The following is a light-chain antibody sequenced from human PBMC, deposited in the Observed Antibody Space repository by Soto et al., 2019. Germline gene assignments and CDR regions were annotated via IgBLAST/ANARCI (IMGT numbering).Light chain of an antibody. CDR1: QGIISY. J-gene: IGKJ4*01. Sequence: DIQLTQSPSFLSASVGDRVTITCRASQGIISYLAWYQQKPGKAPNLLIYGASTLQSEVPSRFSGSGSGTEFTLTISSLQPEDFATYYCQQLNSYPLTFGGGTKVEIK. CDR3: QQLNSYPLT. CDR2: GAS. V-gene: IGKV1-9*01.